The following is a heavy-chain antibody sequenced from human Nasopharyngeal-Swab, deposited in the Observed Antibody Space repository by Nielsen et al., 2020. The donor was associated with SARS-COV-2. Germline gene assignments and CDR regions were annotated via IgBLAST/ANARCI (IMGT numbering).Heavy chain of an antibody. V-gene: IGHV1-24*01. CDR2: FDPEAGET. CDR3: RVVPAAMWYYYYGMDV. D-gene: IGHD2-2*01. CDR1: GYTLTELS. J-gene: IGHJ6*02. Sequence: ASVKVSCKVSGYTLTELSMHWVRPAPGKGLEWLGGFDPEAGETIYAQKFQGRVTMTEDTSTDTAYMELSSLRSEDTAVYYCRVVPAAMWYYYYGMDVWGQGTTVTVSS.